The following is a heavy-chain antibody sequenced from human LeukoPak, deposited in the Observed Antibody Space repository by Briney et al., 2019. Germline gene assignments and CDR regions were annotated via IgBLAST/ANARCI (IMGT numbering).Heavy chain of an antibody. CDR2: ISSSGSTI. Sequence: PGGSLRLSCAASGFTFSDYYMSWVREAPGKGLEWVSYISSSGSTIDYADSVKGRFTISRDNAKNSLYLQMNSLRAEDTAVYYCARVQLGGSSIAAFNWFDPWGQGTLVTVSS. V-gene: IGHV3-11*01. CDR1: GFTFSDYY. CDR3: ARVQLGGSSIAAFNWFDP. J-gene: IGHJ5*02. D-gene: IGHD6-6*01.